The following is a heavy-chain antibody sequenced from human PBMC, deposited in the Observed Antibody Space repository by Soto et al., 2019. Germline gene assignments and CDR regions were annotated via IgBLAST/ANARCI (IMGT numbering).Heavy chain of an antibody. CDR1: GFTFSSYT. V-gene: IGHV3-23*01. J-gene: IGHJ4*02. CDR3: ARARIVMIVVIVPYVFDS. CDR2: ISGNGEST. D-gene: IGHD3-22*01. Sequence: PGGSLRLSCAASGFTFSSYTMTLVRQAPGKGPEWVSSISGNGESTKYADSVKGRFTISRENSKNTLYLQITSMRAEDTAVYYCARARIVMIVVIVPYVFDSWGQGAPVTVSS.